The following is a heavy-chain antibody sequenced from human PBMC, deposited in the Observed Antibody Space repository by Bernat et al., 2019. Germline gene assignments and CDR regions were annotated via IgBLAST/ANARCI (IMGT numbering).Heavy chain of an antibody. Sequence: EVQLLESGGGLVQPGESLRVSCAASGFTLSSNAMTWVRQAPGKGLEWVSVISGNGYSTYYADSVKGRFTISRDNSKNTVYLQMNSLRAEDTAVYYCAKGRGCIYHDFDIWGQGTMVTVSS. D-gene: IGHD2-15*01. CDR1: GFTLSSNA. J-gene: IGHJ3*02. V-gene: IGHV3-23*01. CDR2: ISGNGYST. CDR3: AKGRGCIYHDFDI.